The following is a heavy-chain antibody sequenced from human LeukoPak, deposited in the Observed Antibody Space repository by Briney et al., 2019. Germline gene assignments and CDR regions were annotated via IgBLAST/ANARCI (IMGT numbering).Heavy chain of an antibody. V-gene: IGHV7-4-1*02. CDR2: INANTGNP. Sequence: ASVKVSCRASGYTFTSYAMNWVRQAPGQGLEYMGWINANTGNPTYAQGFTGRFVFSLDTSVSAAYLQISSLKAEDTAVYYCARDFPARDWFFDLWGRGTLVTVSS. J-gene: IGHJ2*01. CDR3: ARDFPARDWFFDL. CDR1: GYTFTSYA.